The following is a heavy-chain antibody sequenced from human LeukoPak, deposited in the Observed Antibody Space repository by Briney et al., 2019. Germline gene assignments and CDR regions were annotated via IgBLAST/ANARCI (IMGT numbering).Heavy chain of an antibody. CDR3: ARDPHCSSTNCPFDF. CDR1: GGSISSSDW. CDR2: IWRSDHT. D-gene: IGHD2-2*01. Sequence: SGTLSLTCAVSGGSISSSDWWSWVRQPPGRGLEWIGYIWRSDHTNYNPSLKSRVTMSLDKSKDQFSLKLSSVTAADAAVYYCARDPHCSSTNCPFDFWGQGTLVIVSS. V-gene: IGHV4-4*02. J-gene: IGHJ4*02.